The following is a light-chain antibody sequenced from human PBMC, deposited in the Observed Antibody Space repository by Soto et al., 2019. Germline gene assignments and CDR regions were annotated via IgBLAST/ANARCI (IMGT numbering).Light chain of an antibody. Sequence: QSALTQPASVSGSPGQSITISCTGTSSDVGLYDYVSWYQQHPGKAPQLMIYAVSNRPSGVSNRFSASKSGNTASLFISGLQAEDEADYYCSSYTRDRSYVFGSGTRSPS. J-gene: IGLJ1*01. CDR1: SSDVGLYDY. CDR3: SSYTRDRSYV. CDR2: AVS. V-gene: IGLV2-14*01.